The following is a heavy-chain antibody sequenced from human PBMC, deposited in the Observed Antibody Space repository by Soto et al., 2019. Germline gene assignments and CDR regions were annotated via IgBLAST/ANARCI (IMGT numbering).Heavy chain of an antibody. CDR1: GGTFNNYA. Sequence: QVLLVQSGPEVKKPGSSVKVSCKASGGTFNNYAINWVRQAPGKGLEWMGGIIPTFGTGNHAQKFQGRVTITADESTTTAYMDLNSLRSEDTAIYYCASFDGTLVRGGRCSPCEMDVWGQGTTVIVSS. D-gene: IGHD3-10*01. V-gene: IGHV1-69*01. J-gene: IGHJ6*02. CDR2: IIPTFGTG. CDR3: ASFDGTLVRGGRCSPCEMDV.